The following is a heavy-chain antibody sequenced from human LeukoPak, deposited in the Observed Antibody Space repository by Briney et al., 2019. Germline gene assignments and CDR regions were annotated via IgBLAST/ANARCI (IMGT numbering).Heavy chain of an antibody. Sequence: PGGSLRLSCAASKFTFSHFGMHWVRQAPGKGLEWVAVIWNDGSNHYYAESVKGRFTVSRDNSQNMVYLQMNSLRPEDTAVYYCAKDAQRGFDYSNSLENWGQGTLVTVSS. D-gene: IGHD4-11*01. CDR2: IWNDGSNH. CDR3: AKDAQRGFDYSNSLEN. CDR1: KFTFSHFG. V-gene: IGHV3-33*06. J-gene: IGHJ4*02.